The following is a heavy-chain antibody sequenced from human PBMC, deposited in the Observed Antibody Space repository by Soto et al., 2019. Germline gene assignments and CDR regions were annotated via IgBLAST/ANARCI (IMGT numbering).Heavy chain of an antibody. V-gene: IGHV3-23*01. CDR1: GFTFSSYA. Sequence: EVQLLESGGGLVQPGGSLRLSCAASGFTFSSYAMSWVRQAPGKGLEWVSAISGSGGSTYYADSVKGRFTISRDNSKNTLYLHMNSLRAEDTAVYYCAKLRTETKSYFDYLGQGTLVTVSS. CDR2: ISGSGGST. CDR3: AKLRTETKSYFDY. J-gene: IGHJ4*02.